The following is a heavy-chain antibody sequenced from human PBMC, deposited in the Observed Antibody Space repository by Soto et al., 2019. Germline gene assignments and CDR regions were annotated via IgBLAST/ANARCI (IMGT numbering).Heavy chain of an antibody. J-gene: IGHJ5*02. V-gene: IGHV4-39*01. CDR2: IYYSGST. CDR1: GGSISSSSYY. D-gene: IGHD2-2*01. CDR3: ARRPAAIWFDP. Sequence: KPSETLSLTCTVSGGSISSSSYYWGWIRQPPGKGLEWIGSIYYSGSTYYNPSLKSRVTISVDTSKNQFSLKLSSVTAADTAVYYCARRPAAIWFDPWGQGTLVTVS.